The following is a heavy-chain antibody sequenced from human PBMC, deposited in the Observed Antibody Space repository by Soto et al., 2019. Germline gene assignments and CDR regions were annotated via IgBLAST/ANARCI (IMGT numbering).Heavy chain of an antibody. CDR3: TRVGGSVSGMDV. D-gene: IGHD1-26*01. V-gene: IGHV3-74*01. J-gene: IGHJ6*02. CDR2: IDNAGSSA. Sequence: EVQLVESRGGLVQPGGSLRLSCAASGFTFSIYWMHWVRQAPGKGPVWVSRIDNAGSSARYADSVKGRFTISRDNAKNTVYLQMNSLRAEDTAVYYCTRVGGSVSGMDVWGQGTTVTVSS. CDR1: GFTFSIYW.